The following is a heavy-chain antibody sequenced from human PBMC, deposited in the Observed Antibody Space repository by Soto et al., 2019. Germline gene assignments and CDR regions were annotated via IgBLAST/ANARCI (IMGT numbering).Heavy chain of an antibody. CDR3: AKGIHYGSGSDPDYYYYYGMDV. J-gene: IGHJ6*02. Sequence: GSLRLSCAASGFTFSSYGMHWVRQAPGKGLEWVAVISYDGSNKYYADSVKGRFTISRDNSKNTLYLQMNSLRAEDTAVYYCAKGIHYGSGSDPDYYYYYGMDVWGQGTTVTVSS. D-gene: IGHD3-10*01. V-gene: IGHV3-30*18. CDR2: ISYDGSNK. CDR1: GFTFSSYG.